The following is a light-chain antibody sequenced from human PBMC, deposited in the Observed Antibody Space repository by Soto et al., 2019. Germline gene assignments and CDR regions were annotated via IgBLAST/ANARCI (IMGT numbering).Light chain of an antibody. J-gene: IGLJ1*01. CDR1: SSDVGGYNY. V-gene: IGLV2-14*01. CDR3: SSYTSSSTPLYV. CDR2: EVS. Sequence: QSALTQPASVSGSPGQSITISCTGTSSDVGGYNYVSWYQQHPGKAPKLMIYEVSNRPSGVSHRFSGSKSGNTASLTISGLQAEDEGDYYCSSYTSSSTPLYVFGTGTKLPS.